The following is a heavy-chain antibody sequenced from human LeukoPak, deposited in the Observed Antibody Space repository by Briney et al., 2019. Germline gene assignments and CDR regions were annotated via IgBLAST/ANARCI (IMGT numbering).Heavy chain of an antibody. CDR2: INHSGST. Sequence: KPSETLSLTCAVYGGSFSGYYWSWIRQPPGKGLEWIGEINHSGSTNYNPSLKSRVTLSVDTSKNQFSLKLSSVTAADTAVYYCARAHPGYYYGMDVWGQGTTVTVSS. V-gene: IGHV4-34*01. J-gene: IGHJ6*02. CDR3: ARAHPGYYYGMDV. CDR1: GGSFSGYY.